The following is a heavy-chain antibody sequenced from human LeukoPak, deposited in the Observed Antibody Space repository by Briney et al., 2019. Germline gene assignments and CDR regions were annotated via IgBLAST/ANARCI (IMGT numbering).Heavy chain of an antibody. CDR1: GGSISSSSYY. J-gene: IGHJ4*02. D-gene: IGHD3-9*01. Sequence: PSETLSLTCTVSGGSISSSSYYWGWIRQPPGKGLEWIGSIYYSGSTYYNPSLKSRVTISVDTSKNQFSLKLSSVTAADTAVYYCARISLYYDILTGPFDYWGQGTLVTVSS. CDR2: IYYSGST. V-gene: IGHV4-39*01. CDR3: ARISLYYDILTGPFDY.